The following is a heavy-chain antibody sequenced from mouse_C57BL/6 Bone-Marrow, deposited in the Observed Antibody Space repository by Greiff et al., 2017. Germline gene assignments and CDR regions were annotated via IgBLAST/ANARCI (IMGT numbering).Heavy chain of an antibody. CDR3: AREGLLWLRRSFDY. Sequence: EVKLVESGPELVKPGASVQMSCKASGYTFTSYVMHWVKQKPGQGLEWIGYIYPYNDGTTYNEKFKGKATLTSAKSSSTAYRELSSLTSEDSAVYYCAREGLLWLRRSFDYWGQGTTLTVSS. J-gene: IGHJ2*01. CDR2: IYPYNDGT. CDR1: GYTFTSYV. V-gene: IGHV1-14*01. D-gene: IGHD2-2*01.